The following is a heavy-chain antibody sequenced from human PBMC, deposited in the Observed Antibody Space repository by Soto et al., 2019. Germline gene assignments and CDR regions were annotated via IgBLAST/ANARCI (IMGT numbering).Heavy chain of an antibody. V-gene: IGHV1-18*01. CDR3: ARDAAVGLFDY. D-gene: IGHD1-26*01. CDR1: GFTFTSSA. Sequence: GASVKVSCKASGFTFTSSAVQWVRQARGQRLEWMGWISAYNGNTNYAQKLQGRVTMTTDTSTSTAYMELRSLRSDDTAVYYCARDAAVGLFDYWGQGTLVTVSS. CDR2: ISAYNGNT. J-gene: IGHJ4*02.